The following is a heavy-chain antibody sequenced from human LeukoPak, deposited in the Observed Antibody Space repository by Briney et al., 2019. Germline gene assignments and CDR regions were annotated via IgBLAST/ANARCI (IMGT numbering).Heavy chain of an antibody. CDR3: ARGDKCLARYYFDY. D-gene: IGHD2-2*01. J-gene: IGHJ4*02. CDR1: GFSFSNYG. Sequence: GGSLRLSCAASGFSFSNYGIHWVRQAPGKGLEWVAVISNDGSNKYSADSVKGRFTISRDNSKNTLYLQMNNLRTEDTAVYYCARGDKCLARYYFDYWGQGTLVTVSS. V-gene: IGHV3-30*03. CDR2: ISNDGSNK.